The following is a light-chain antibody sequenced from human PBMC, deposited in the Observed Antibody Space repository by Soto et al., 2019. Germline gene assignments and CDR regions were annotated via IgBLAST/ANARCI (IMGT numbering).Light chain of an antibody. CDR3: SSYRTSNPYV. V-gene: IGLV2-14*01. J-gene: IGLJ1*01. Sequence: QSVLTQPASVSGSPGQTITISCTGTSSDIGGYNYVSWYQQHPGKAPKLIIYEVTNRPSGVSHRFSGSKSGNTAFLTISGLQAEDETDYHCSSYRTSNPYVFGTGTKVT. CDR2: EVT. CDR1: SSDIGGYNY.